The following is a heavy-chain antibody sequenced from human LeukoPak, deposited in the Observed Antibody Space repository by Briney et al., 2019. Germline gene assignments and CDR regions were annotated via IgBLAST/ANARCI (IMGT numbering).Heavy chain of an antibody. CDR3: ASLSYGHYVDDY. V-gene: IGHV1-2*02. J-gene: IGHJ4*02. CDR1: GYTFTGYY. CDR2: INPNSGGT. Sequence: ASVKVSCKASGYTFTGYYMHWVRQAPGQGPEWMGWINPNSGGTNYAQKFQGRVTMTRDTSISTAYMELSRLRSDDTAVYYCASLSYGHYVDDYWGQGTLVTVSS. D-gene: IGHD4-17*01.